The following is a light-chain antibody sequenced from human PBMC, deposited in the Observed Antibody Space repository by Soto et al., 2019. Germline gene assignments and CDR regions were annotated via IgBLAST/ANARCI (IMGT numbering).Light chain of an antibody. V-gene: IGKV3-20*01. Sequence: EIVLTQSPGTLSLSPGERATLSCRASQSVSSSYLAWYQQKPGQAPRLLIYGASIRATGIPDRFSGSGSGTDFTLTIIRLEPEDFAVYYCQQYGSSPTWTFGQGTKVDSK. CDR1: QSVSSSY. CDR2: GAS. J-gene: IGKJ1*01. CDR3: QQYGSSPTWT.